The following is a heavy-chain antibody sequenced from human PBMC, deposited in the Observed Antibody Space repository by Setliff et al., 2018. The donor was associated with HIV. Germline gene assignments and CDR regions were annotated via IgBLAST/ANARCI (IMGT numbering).Heavy chain of an antibody. CDR2: ISHGGST. Sequence: ETLSLTCAVYGGSISGYYWSWIRQPPGKGLEWIGEISHGGSTNYNPSLKSRVTISVDTSKNQFPLKLSSVNAADTAVYYCARVLEQVVSDYWGQGTLVTVSS. CDR1: GGSISGYY. V-gene: IGHV4-34*01. J-gene: IGHJ4*02. CDR3: ARVLEQVVSDY. D-gene: IGHD6-6*01.